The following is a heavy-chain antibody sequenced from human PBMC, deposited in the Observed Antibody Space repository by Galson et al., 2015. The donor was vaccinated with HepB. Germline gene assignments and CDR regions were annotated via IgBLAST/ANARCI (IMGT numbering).Heavy chain of an antibody. Sequence: SLRLSCAASGFTFSSYSMDWVRQAPGKGLEWVSSISSSSSYIYYADSVKGRFTISRDNAKNSLYLQMNSLRAEDTAVYYCAGHGALPAFDIWGQGTMVIVSS. J-gene: IGHJ3*02. CDR2: ISSSSSYI. D-gene: IGHD3-16*01. V-gene: IGHV3-21*01. CDR3: AGHGALPAFDI. CDR1: GFTFSSYS.